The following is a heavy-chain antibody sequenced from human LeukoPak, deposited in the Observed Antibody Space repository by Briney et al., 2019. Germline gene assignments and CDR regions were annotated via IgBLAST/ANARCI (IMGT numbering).Heavy chain of an antibody. CDR3: ARDAKYCSGGSCYFGPYGDWFDP. CDR2: IYYSGST. D-gene: IGHD2-15*01. J-gene: IGHJ5*02. CDR1: GGSISSSSYY. Sequence: PSETLSLTCTVSGGSISSSSYYWGWIRQPPGKGLEWIGSIYYSGSTYYNPSLKSRVTISVDTSKNQFSLKLSSVTAADTAVYYCARDAKYCSGGSCYFGPYGDWFDPWGQGTLVTVSS. V-gene: IGHV4-39*07.